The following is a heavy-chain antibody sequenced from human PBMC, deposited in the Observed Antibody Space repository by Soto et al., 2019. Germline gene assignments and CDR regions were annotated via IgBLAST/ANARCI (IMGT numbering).Heavy chain of an antibody. Sequence: PSETLSLTCTVSGGSISSSSYYWGWIRQPPGKGLEWIGSIFYSGSTYYNPSLKSRVTISVDTSKNQFSLKLSSVTAADTAVYYCARVPPTVRLPLGVVYYVMDVWGQGTTVTVSS. CDR2: IFYSGST. CDR1: GGSISSSSYY. V-gene: IGHV4-39*07. J-gene: IGHJ6*02. D-gene: IGHD3-10*02. CDR3: ARVPPTVRLPLGVVYYVMDV.